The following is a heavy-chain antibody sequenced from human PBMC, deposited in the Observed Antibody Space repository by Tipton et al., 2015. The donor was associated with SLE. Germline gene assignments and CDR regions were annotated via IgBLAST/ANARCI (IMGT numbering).Heavy chain of an antibody. D-gene: IGHD3-10*01. CDR3: ARGLAMVRGDSMDY. Sequence: TLSLTCAVSDYSITYGYYWGWIRQPPGKGLEWIGYIYSSGSTNYNPSLKSRVTISVDTSKNQFSLKLSSVTAADTAVYYCARGLAMVRGDSMDYWGQGTLVTVSS. J-gene: IGHJ4*02. CDR1: DYSITYGYY. V-gene: IGHV4-4*08. CDR2: IYSSGST.